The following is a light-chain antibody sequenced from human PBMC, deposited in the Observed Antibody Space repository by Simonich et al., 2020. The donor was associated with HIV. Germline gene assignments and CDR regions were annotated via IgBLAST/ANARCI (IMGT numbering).Light chain of an antibody. CDR2: GAS. CDR1: QSVSRN. CDR3: QQRSNWSMYT. J-gene: IGKJ2*01. Sequence: EIVMTQSPATLSVSPGERATLSCRASQSVSRNLAWYQQKLGQAPRLLIYGASTRATGIPARLSGSGSGTEFTLTISSLEPEDFAVYYCQQRSNWSMYTFGQGTKLEIK. V-gene: IGKV3-15*01.